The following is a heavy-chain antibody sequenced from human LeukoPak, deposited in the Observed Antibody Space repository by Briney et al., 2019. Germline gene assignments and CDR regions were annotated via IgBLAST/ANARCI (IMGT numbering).Heavy chain of an antibody. CDR2: MRYDGSNE. V-gene: IGHV3-30*02. CDR1: GFTFRTYG. CDR3: AKGPVAASVNLPPPHFDY. D-gene: IGHD6-13*01. Sequence: GGSLRLSCAASGFTFRTYGMHWVRRAPGKGLEWGAYMRYDGSNEYYADSVKGRFTISRDNSKNTLYLQMNSLRAEDTAVYYCAKGPVAASVNLPPPHFDYWGQGTLVTVSS. J-gene: IGHJ4*02.